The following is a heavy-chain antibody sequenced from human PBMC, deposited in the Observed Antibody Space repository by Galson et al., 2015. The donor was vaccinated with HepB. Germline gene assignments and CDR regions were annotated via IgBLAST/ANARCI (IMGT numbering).Heavy chain of an antibody. Sequence: SETLSLTCTVSGGSISSYYWSWIRQPPGKGLEWIGYIYYSGSTNYNPSLKSRVTISVDTSKNQFSLKLSSVTAADTAVYYCAAKTRGAVAGTFDYWGQGTLVTVSS. CDR1: GGSISSYY. V-gene: IGHV4-59*01. CDR3: AAKTRGAVAGTFDY. CDR2: IYYSGST. J-gene: IGHJ4*02. D-gene: IGHD6-19*01.